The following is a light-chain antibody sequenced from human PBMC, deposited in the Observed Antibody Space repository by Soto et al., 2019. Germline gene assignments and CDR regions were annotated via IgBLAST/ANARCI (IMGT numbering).Light chain of an antibody. Sequence: DIQMTQSPSTLSASVGDRVTITCRASQSVTTWLAWYQQKPGKAPKVLIYKASSLESGVPSRFSGRGSVTEFTLTISSLQPDDFATYYCQQYNTLSPYTFGQGTMVEIK. V-gene: IGKV1-5*03. CDR1: QSVTTW. CDR3: QQYNTLSPYT. J-gene: IGKJ2*01. CDR2: KAS.